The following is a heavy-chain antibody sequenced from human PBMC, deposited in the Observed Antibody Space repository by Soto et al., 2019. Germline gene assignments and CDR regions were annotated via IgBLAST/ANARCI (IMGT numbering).Heavy chain of an antibody. CDR1: GGTFSSYT. V-gene: IGHV1-69*02. CDR3: ARGVEWFGELLRQNWFDP. J-gene: IGHJ5*02. Sequence: QVQLVQSGDEVKKPGSSVKVSCKASGGTFSSYTISWVRQAPGQGLEWMGRIIPILGIANYAQKFQGRVTITADKSTSTAYMELSSLRSEDTAVYYCARGVEWFGELLRQNWFDPWGQGPLVTVSS. CDR2: IIPILGIA. D-gene: IGHD3-10*01.